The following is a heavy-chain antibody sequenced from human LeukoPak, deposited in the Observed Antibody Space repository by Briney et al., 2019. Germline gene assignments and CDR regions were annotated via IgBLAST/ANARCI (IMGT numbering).Heavy chain of an antibody. CDR1: GYTFTSYG. CDR2: ISAYNGNT. J-gene: IGHJ5*02. D-gene: IGHD3-3*01. CDR3: AREGREYYDFWSGSNWFDP. V-gene: IGHV1-18*01. Sequence: ASAKVSCKASGYTFTSYGISWVRQAPGQGLEWMGWISAYNGNTNYAQKLQGRVTMTTDTSTSTAYMELRSLRSDDTAVYYCAREGREYYDFWSGSNWFDPWGQGTLVTVSS.